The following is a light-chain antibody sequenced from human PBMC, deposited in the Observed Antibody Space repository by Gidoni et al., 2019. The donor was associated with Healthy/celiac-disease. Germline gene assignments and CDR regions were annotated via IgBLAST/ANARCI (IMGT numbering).Light chain of an antibody. V-gene: IGKV1-8*01. Sequence: ATRITQSPSSLSASTGDRVTITCRASQGISSYLAWYQQKPGKAPKLLIYAASTLQSGVPSRFSGSGSGTDFTLTISCLQSEDFATYYCQQYYSYPTWTFGQGTKVEIK. CDR3: QQYYSYPTWT. CDR2: AAS. CDR1: QGISSY. J-gene: IGKJ1*01.